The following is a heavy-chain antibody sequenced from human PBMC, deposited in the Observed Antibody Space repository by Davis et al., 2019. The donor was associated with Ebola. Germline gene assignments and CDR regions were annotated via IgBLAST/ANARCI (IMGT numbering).Heavy chain of an antibody. J-gene: IGHJ4*02. CDR2: IDTSTGNP. CDR3: LTQTPGY. Sequence: ASVKVSCKASGYTFSFYAINWVRQAPAQGLEWMGWIDTSTGNPTYAQGFTGRFVLSLDTSVSTAYLQIRSLKAEDTAVYYCLTQTPGYWGQGTLVTVSS. D-gene: IGHD2-15*01. CDR1: GYTFSFYA. V-gene: IGHV7-4-1*02.